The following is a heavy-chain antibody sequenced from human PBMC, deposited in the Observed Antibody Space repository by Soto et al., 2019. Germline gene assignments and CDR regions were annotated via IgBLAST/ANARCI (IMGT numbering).Heavy chain of an antibody. J-gene: IGHJ5*01. CDR3: ARIHVDTYMTYWFDT. CDR2: IYYSGNT. Sequence: NPSETLSLTCTVSGDSVTSGDYYWSWIRQPPGKGLEWIGYIYYSGNTNYSPSLKSRVAISLDTSHNQFSLKLSSVTAADTAVYFCARIHVDTYMTYWFDTWGQGTLVTVSS. D-gene: IGHD5-18*01. CDR1: GDSVTSGDYY. V-gene: IGHV4-61*08.